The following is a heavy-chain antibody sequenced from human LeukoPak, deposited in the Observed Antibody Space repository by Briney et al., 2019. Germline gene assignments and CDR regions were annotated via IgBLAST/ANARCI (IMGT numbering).Heavy chain of an antibody. CDR1: GGSFSGYY. J-gene: IGHJ4*02. CDR3: ARADPYSSGWYYRPGTFDY. D-gene: IGHD6-19*01. V-gene: IGHV4-34*01. CDR2: INHSGST. Sequence: SETLSLTCAVYGGSFSGYYWSWIRQPPGKGLEWIGEINHSGSTNYNPSLKSRVTISVDTSKNQFSLKLSSVTAADTAVYYCARADPYSSGWYYRPGTFDYWGQGTLVTVSS.